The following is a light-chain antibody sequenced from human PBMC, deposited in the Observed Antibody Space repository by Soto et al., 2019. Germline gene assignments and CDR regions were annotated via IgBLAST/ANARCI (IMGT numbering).Light chain of an antibody. CDR1: QSLITRY. CDR2: GAS. J-gene: IGKJ5*01. CDR3: QQYGTSPT. V-gene: IGKV3-20*01. Sequence: EIVLTQSPGTLSLFPGERATLSCRASQSLITRYLAWYQQKPGQAPRLLIYGASSRATGIPDRFSGSGSGTDFTITISRLEPQDFAVYSCQQYGTSPTFGQGTRLEIK.